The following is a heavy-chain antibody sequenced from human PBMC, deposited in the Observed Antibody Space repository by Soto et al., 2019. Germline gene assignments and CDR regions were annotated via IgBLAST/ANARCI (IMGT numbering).Heavy chain of an antibody. V-gene: IGHV1-3*01. J-gene: IGHJ6*02. CDR1: GGTFSSYG. Sequence: GASVKVSCKASGGTFSSYGIHWVRQAPGQRLEWMGWINAGNGDTRFSEKFQGRVTIARDTSATTAYMELSSLRPEDTAVYYCARATLRYYAMDVWGQGTTVTVSS. CDR3: ARATLRYYAMDV. CDR2: INAGNGDT.